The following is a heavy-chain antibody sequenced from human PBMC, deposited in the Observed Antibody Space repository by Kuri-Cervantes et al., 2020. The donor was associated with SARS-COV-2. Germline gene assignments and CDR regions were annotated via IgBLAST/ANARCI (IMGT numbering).Heavy chain of an antibody. CDR3: ARSHTLYGGNSSPWDY. Sequence: ASVKVSCKASGGTFSSYGISWVRQAPGRGLEWMGSINTYNGNTNYAQIIQGRVTMTTDTSTNTAFMELRSLRPFDTAVYYCARSHTLYGGNSSPWDYWGQGTVVTVSS. CDR1: GGTFSSYG. J-gene: IGHJ4*02. CDR2: INTYNGNT. D-gene: IGHD4-23*01. V-gene: IGHV1-18*01.